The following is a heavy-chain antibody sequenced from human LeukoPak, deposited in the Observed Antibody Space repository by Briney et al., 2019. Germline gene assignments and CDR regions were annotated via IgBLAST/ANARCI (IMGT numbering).Heavy chain of an antibody. Sequence: GESLKISCKGSGYSFTNHWIAWVRQMPGKGLEWMGIIYPGDSDTRYSPSFQGQVTISADKSISTAYLQWSSLKASDTAMYYCARHGVASGSSSDYWGQGTLVTVSS. CDR2: IYPGDSDT. CDR3: ARHGVASGSSSDY. D-gene: IGHD1-26*01. V-gene: IGHV5-51*01. J-gene: IGHJ4*02. CDR1: GYSFTNHW.